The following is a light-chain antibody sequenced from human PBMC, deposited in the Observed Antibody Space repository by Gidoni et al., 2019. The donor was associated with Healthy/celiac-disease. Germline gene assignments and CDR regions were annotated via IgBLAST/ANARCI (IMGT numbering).Light chain of an antibody. CDR2: GAS. V-gene: IGKV3-20*01. Sequence: DIVLTQSPGTLSLSPGERATLSCRASQSVSSSYLAWYQQKPGQAPRLLIYGASSRATGIPDRFSGSGSGKDCTLTISRLEPEDFAVYYCQQYGSSPGTFGGGTKVEIK. CDR1: QSVSSSY. CDR3: QQYGSSPGT. J-gene: IGKJ4*01.